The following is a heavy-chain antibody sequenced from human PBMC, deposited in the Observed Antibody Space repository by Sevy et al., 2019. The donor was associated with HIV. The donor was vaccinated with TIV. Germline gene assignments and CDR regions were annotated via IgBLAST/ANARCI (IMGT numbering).Heavy chain of an antibody. CDR3: ATDWYYYGGTANDSFEM. J-gene: IGHJ3*02. V-gene: IGHV3-23*01. D-gene: IGHD3-10*01. Sequence: GGSLRLSCAASGFTFSSYAMTWVRQAPGKGLEWVSGIGGSGVSTFYADSVRGRFTVSRDNLNKMLFLQMNNLRAEDTAVYFCATDWYYYGGTANDSFEMWGQGTMVTVSS. CDR1: GFTFSSYA. CDR2: IGGSGVST.